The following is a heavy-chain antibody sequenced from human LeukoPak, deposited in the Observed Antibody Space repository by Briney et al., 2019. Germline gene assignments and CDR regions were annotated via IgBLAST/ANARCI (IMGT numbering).Heavy chain of an antibody. J-gene: IGHJ3*02. CDR3: ASPLDYYDSSGYAFDI. CDR2: IYPGDSDT. Sequence: HGESLQISGRGSGYSFTSYLIGGVRPMRRKGMEWMGIIYPGDSDTRYSPSFQGQVTISVDKSISTANLQWSSLKASDPAMYYCASPLDYYDSSGYAFDIWGQGTMVTVSS. CDR1: GYSFTSYL. V-gene: IGHV5-51*01. D-gene: IGHD3-22*01.